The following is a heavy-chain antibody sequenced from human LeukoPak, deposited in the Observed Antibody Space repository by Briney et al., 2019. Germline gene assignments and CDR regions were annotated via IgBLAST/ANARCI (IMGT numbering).Heavy chain of an antibody. D-gene: IGHD2-15*01. V-gene: IGHV3-23*01. CDR1: GFTFSSYA. CDR2: ISGSGDST. Sequence: PGGSLRLSCAASGFTFSSYAMSWVRQAPGKGLEWVSAISGSGDSTFYADSVKGRFTISRDNSKNTLYLQMNSLRAEDTAMYYCAKGAQSCGGGSCYWDYFDYWGQGTVVTVSS. J-gene: IGHJ4*02. CDR3: AKGAQSCGGGSCYWDYFDY.